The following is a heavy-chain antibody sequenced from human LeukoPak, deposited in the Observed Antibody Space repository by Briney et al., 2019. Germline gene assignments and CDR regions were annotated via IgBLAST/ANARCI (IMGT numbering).Heavy chain of an antibody. D-gene: IGHD3-9*01. Sequence: SETLSLTCTVSGGSISSYYWSWIRQPPGKGLEWIGYIYYSGSTNYNPSLKSRVTISVDTSKNQFSLKLSSVTAADTAVYYCARARLVSGSVVRYFDLWGRGTLVTVSS. V-gene: IGHV4-59*01. CDR2: IYYSGST. CDR1: GGSISSYY. J-gene: IGHJ2*01. CDR3: ARARLVSGSVVRYFDL.